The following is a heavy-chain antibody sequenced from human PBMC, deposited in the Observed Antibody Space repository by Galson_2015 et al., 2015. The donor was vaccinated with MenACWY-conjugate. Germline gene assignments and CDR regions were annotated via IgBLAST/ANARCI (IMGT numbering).Heavy chain of an antibody. Sequence: SLRLSCAASGFTFSGYYMSWIRQAPGKGLEWVSHIRCSASSINYADSVKGRFTISRDSAKNSLYLQMNSLRADDTAVYYCAREGYGSGTGGAFDIWGQGTMVTVSS. J-gene: IGHJ3*02. D-gene: IGHD3-10*01. CDR3: AREGYGSGTGGAFDI. CDR1: GFTFSGYY. V-gene: IGHV3-11*01. CDR2: IRCSASSI.